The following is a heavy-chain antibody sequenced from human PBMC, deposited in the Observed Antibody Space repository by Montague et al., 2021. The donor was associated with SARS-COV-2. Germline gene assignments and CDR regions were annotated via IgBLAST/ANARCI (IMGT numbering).Heavy chain of an antibody. CDR1: GFSLSTSGMC. V-gene: IGHV2-70*11. Sequence: PALVKPTQTLTLTCTFSGFSLSTSGMCVSWIRQPPGKALEWLARIDCDDDKHYSTSLKTRLTISKDASKNQVVLTMTNMDPVDTATYYCARSSVVRGVSLDYWGQGTLVTVSS. CDR2: IDCDDDK. CDR3: ARSSVVRGVSLDY. D-gene: IGHD3-10*01. J-gene: IGHJ4*02.